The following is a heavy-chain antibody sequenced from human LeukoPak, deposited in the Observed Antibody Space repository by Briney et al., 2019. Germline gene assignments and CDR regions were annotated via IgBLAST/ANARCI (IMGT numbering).Heavy chain of an antibody. D-gene: IGHD6-6*01. J-gene: IGHJ5*02. CDR3: ARLHSSSFDP. CDR1: GGSISSYY. Sequence: SETLSLTCTVSGGSISSYYWSWIRQPPGTGLEWIGHIYYSGSTNYNPSLNSRATISVDTSKNQFSLKLNSLTAADTAVYYCARLHSSSFDPWGQGTLVTVSS. CDR2: IYYSGST. V-gene: IGHV4-59*01.